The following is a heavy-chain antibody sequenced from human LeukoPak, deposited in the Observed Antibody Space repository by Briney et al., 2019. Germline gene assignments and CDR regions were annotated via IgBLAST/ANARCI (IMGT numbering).Heavy chain of an antibody. V-gene: IGHV4-39*01. CDR2: ISSSGKS. CDR1: GGSISTTDFD. D-gene: IGHD1-26*01. J-gene: IGHJ4*02. CDR3: ARFKGGTGFDY. Sequence: PETLSLTCAVSGGSISTTDFDWAWIRQPPGQGLEWIATISSSGKSYYNPYLMSRVTISVDTSKNQFSLDVTSVTAADTGLFYCARFKGGTGFDYWGRGILVIVS.